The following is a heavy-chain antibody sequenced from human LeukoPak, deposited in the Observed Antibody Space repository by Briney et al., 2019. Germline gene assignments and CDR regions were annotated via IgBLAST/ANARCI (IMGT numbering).Heavy chain of an antibody. CDR3: ARGVPAAIGSDYYYNYMDV. V-gene: IGHV1-18*01. CDR1: GYTFTSYG. D-gene: IGHD2-2*01. CDR2: ISAYNGNT. Sequence: ASVKVSCKASGYTFTSYGISWVRQAPGQGLEWMGWISAYNGNTNYAQKLQGRVTMTTDTSTSTAYMELRSLRSDDTAVYYCARGVPAAIGSDYYYNYMDVWGKGTTVTVSS. J-gene: IGHJ6*03.